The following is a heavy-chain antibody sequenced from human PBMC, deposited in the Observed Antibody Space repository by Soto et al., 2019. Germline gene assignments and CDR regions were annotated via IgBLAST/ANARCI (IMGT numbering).Heavy chain of an antibody. CDR3: AKDHNANIVATIDGISYYFDY. CDR2: ISYDGSNK. Sequence: QVQLVESGGGVVQPGRSLRLSCAASGFTFSSYGMHWVRQAPGKGLEWVAVISYDGSNKYYADSVKGRFTISRDNSKNTLYLQMNSLRAEDTAVYYCAKDHNANIVATIDGISYYFDYWGQGTLVTVSS. D-gene: IGHD5-12*01. CDR1: GFTFSSYG. V-gene: IGHV3-30*18. J-gene: IGHJ4*02.